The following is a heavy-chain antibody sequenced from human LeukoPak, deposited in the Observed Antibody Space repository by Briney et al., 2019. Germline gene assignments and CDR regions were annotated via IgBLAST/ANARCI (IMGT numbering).Heavy chain of an antibody. CDR3: ARGVDRLDYYYYYMDV. D-gene: IGHD2-15*01. CDR1: GFTFSDYY. CDR2: ISSSGSTI. J-gene: IGHJ6*03. Sequence: PGGSLRLSCAASGFTFSDYYMSWIRQAPGKGLEWVSYISSSGSTIYYADSVKGRFTISRDNAKNSLYLQMNSLRAEDTAVYYCARGVDRLDYYYYYMDVWGKGTTVTVSS. V-gene: IGHV3-11*01.